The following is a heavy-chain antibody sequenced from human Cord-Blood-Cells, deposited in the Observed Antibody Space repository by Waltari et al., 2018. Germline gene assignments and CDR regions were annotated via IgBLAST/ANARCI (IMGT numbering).Heavy chain of an antibody. CDR3: ARDLYSGSYYYYGMDV. CDR2: IYHSGST. CDR1: GYSISSGCY. V-gene: IGHV4-38-2*01. J-gene: IGHJ6*02. D-gene: IGHD1-26*01. Sequence: QVQLQESGPGLVKPSETLSLTCAVSGYSISSGCYWGWIRQPPGKGLEWIGSIYHSGSTYYNPSLKSRVTISVDTSKNQFSLKLSSVTAADTAVYYCARDLYSGSYYYYGMDVWGQGTTVSVSS.